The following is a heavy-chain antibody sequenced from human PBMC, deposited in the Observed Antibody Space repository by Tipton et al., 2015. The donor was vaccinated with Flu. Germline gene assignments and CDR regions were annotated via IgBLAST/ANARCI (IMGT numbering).Heavy chain of an antibody. CDR1: GFTFSRYA. CDR3: AKNGMTTMDY. CDR2: VSGGGGTI. V-gene: IGHV3-23*01. Sequence: SLRLSCAASGFTFSRYAMSWVRQAPGKGLEWVASVSGGGGTIYFADSVKGRFTISRDNSRNMVFLQMNNLRVEDTAVFYCAKNGMTTMDYWGQGTLVTVSS. D-gene: IGHD5-24*01. J-gene: IGHJ4*02.